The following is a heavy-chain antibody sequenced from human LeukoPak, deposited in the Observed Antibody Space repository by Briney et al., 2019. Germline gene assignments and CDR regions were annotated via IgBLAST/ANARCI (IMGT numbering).Heavy chain of an antibody. J-gene: IGHJ4*02. V-gene: IGHV1-18*01. Sequence: GASVKVSCKASGYTFTSYGISWVRQAPGQGLEWMGWISAYNGNTNYAQKLQGRVTMTTDTSTSTAYMELRSLRSDDTAVYYCARDGVYGGNSSGPYDYWGQGTLVTVSS. CDR3: ARDGVYGGNSSGPYDY. D-gene: IGHD4-23*01. CDR2: ISAYNGNT. CDR1: GYTFTSYG.